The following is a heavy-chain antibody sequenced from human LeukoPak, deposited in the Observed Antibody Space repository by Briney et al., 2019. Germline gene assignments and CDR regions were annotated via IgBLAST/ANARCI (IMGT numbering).Heavy chain of an antibody. CDR1: GFTFSSYA. J-gene: IGHJ4*02. V-gene: IGHV3-30-3*01. D-gene: IGHD3-10*01. CDR2: ISSDGSSK. CDR3: ARGNSDFDY. Sequence: PGGSLRLSCAASGFTFSSYALHWVRQAPGKGLEWVAVISSDGSSKYYADSVKGRFTISRDNSRNTLYLQMNSLRVEDTAVYYCARGNSDFDYWGQGTLVTVSS.